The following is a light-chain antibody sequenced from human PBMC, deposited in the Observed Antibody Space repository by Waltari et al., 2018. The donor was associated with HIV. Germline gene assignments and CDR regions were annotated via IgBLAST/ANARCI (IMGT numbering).Light chain of an antibody. CDR2: FNN. CDR3: AARDDSLHGVV. CDR1: RSHAGSNN. J-gene: IGLJ3*02. Sequence: QSVLTPPPSASAPPGQRVTLSCSGGRSHAGSNNVHWYQQLPGEAPTLLISFNNHRPSGVPDRFSGSKSGTSASLAISGLQSEDEADYYCAARDDSLHGVVFGGGTKVTVL. V-gene: IGLV1-44*01.